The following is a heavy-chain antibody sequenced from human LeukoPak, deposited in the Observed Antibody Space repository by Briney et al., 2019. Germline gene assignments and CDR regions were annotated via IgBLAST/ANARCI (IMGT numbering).Heavy chain of an antibody. D-gene: IGHD3-16*01. V-gene: IGHV4-30-4*08. J-gene: IGHJ3*02. Sequence: SQTLSLTCTVSGGSISSGDYYWSWIRQPPGKGLEWIGYIYYSGSTYYNPSLKSRVTISVDTSKNQFSLKLSSMTAADTAVYYCARGASRGSHAFDIWGQGTMVTVSS. CDR1: GGSISSGDYY. CDR2: IYYSGST. CDR3: ARGASRGSHAFDI.